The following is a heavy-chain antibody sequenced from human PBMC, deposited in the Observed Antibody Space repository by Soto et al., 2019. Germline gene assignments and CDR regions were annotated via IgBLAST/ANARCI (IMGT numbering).Heavy chain of an antibody. J-gene: IGHJ4*02. Sequence: ASVKVSCKASGGTFSSYAISWVRQAPGQGLEWMGGIIPIFGTANYAQKFQGRVTITADESTSTAYMELSSLRSEDTAVYYCARDSRPTSPYYFDYWGQGPLVTVSS. V-gene: IGHV1-69*13. D-gene: IGHD4-4*01. CDR2: IIPIFGTA. CDR1: GGTFSSYA. CDR3: ARDSRPTSPYYFDY.